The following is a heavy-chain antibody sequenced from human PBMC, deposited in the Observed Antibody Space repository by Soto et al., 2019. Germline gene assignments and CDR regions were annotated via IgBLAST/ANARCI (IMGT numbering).Heavy chain of an antibody. CDR1: GYTFTSYG. J-gene: IGHJ4*02. Sequence: QVQLVQSGAEVKKPGASVKVSCKASGYTFTSYGISWVRQAPGQGLEWMGWISAYNGNTNYSQKLQGRGNMTTEPATSTAHTELRSMRSDDTARYYCTRGRGSHPLDFWGQGTLVTVSS. CDR2: ISAYNGNT. CDR3: TRGRGSHPLDF. D-gene: IGHD3-16*01. V-gene: IGHV1-18*01.